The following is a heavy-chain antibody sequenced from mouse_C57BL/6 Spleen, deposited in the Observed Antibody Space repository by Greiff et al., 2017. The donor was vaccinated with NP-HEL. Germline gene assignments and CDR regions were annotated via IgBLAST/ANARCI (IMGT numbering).Heavy chain of an antibody. CDR2: INPSTGGT. D-gene: IGHD2-4*01. Sequence: EVQLQQSGPELVKPGASVKISCKASGYSFTGYYMNWVKQSPEKSLEWIGEINPSTGGTTYNQKFKAKATLTVDKSSSTSYIQLKSLTSEDSAVYYCARSRGYDYEACVAYWGQGTLVTVSA. CDR3: ARSRGYDYEACVAY. CDR1: GYSFTGYY. V-gene: IGHV1-42*01. J-gene: IGHJ3*01.